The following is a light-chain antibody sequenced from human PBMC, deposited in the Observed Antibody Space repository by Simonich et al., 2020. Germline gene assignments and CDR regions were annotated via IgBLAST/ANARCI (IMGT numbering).Light chain of an antibody. V-gene: IGLV6-57*03. J-gene: IGLJ3*02. CDR2: EDN. CDR1: SGSIASNY. Sequence: NFMLTQPHSVSESPGKTVTISCTRSSGSIASNYVQGYQQRPGSAPTTVIYEDNQRPSGVPERFAGSIDSSSNSASLTISGLKTEDEADYYCQSYDSSNRVFGGGTKLTVL. CDR3: QSYDSSNRV.